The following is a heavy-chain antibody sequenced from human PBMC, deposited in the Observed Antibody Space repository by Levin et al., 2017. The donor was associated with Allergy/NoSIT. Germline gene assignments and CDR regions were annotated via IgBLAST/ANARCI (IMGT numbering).Heavy chain of an antibody. D-gene: IGHD3-22*01. CDR2: IYPGDSDT. Sequence: GESLKISCKGSGYSFTSYWIGWVRQMPGKGLEWMGIIYPGDSDTRYSPSFQGQVTISADKSISTAYLQWSSLKASDTAMYYCARLTRGYYDSSGYYYGWYFDLWGRGTLVTVSS. V-gene: IGHV5-51*01. CDR1: GYSFTSYW. J-gene: IGHJ2*01. CDR3: ARLTRGYYDSSGYYYGWYFDL.